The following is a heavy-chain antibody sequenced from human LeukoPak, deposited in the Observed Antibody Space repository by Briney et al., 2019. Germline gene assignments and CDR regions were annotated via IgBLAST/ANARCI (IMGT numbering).Heavy chain of an antibody. D-gene: IGHD6-19*01. J-gene: IGHJ5*02. Sequence: SGPTLVDPTQTLTLTFTFSGFSLNTSGVGEGWIRQPPGKALEWLSLIYWDDARLYRPSLMNRLTITKDTAKTQVVLTMTNVDPMDTGTYYCAHRQSTAVAGRFDPWGQGTLVTVTS. CDR1: GFSLNTSGVG. V-gene: IGHV2-5*02. CDR3: AHRQSTAVAGRFDP. CDR2: IYWDDAR.